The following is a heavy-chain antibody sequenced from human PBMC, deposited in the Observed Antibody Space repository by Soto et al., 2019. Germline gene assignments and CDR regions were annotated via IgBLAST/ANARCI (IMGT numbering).Heavy chain of an antibody. CDR2: IYYSGST. CDR3: ARLYYYYDSSGYYYYFDY. D-gene: IGHD3-22*01. Sequence: SETLSLTCTVSGCSISSYYWSWIQQPPGKGLEWIGYIYYSGSTNYNPSLKSRVTISVDTSKNQLSLKLSSVTAADTAEYYCARLYYYYDSSGYYYYFDYWGQGALVTVSS. J-gene: IGHJ4*02. CDR1: GCSISSYY. V-gene: IGHV4-59*08.